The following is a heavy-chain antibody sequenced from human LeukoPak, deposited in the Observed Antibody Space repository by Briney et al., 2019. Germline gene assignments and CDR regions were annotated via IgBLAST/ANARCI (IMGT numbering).Heavy chain of an antibody. J-gene: IGHJ5*02. D-gene: IGHD3-3*01. V-gene: IGHV4-39*07. Sequence: SETLSLTCTVSGGSISSSTYYWGWLRQPPGKGLDWIGSIYYGGSTNYNPSLKSRVTISVDTSKNQFSLKLSSVTAADTAVYYCAREGDFWSGNNKHNWFDPWGQGTLVTVSS. CDR2: IYYGGST. CDR1: GGSISSSTYY. CDR3: AREGDFWSGNNKHNWFDP.